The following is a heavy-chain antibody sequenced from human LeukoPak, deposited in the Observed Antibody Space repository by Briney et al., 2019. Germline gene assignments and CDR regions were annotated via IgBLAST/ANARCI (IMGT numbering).Heavy chain of an antibody. V-gene: IGHV1-2*02. CDR2: INPNSGDT. Sequence: ASVKVSCKASGYTFTGYFMHWARQAPGQGLEWMGWINPNSGDTNYAQKFQGRVTMTRDTSISTAYMELNRLRSDDTAVYYCAMTDLTYYFDYWGQGTLVTVSS. CDR1: GYTFTGYF. D-gene: IGHD2-21*02. CDR3: AMTDLTYYFDY. J-gene: IGHJ4*02.